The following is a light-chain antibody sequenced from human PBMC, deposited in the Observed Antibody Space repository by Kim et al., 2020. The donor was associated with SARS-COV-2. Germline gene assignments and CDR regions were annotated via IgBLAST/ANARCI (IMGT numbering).Light chain of an antibody. J-gene: IGLJ3*02. CDR2: YDS. Sequence: SYELTQPPSVSVAPGKTATITCGGSNIGDTSVHWYQQRPGQAPVLVIYYDSDRPSGIPERFSGSKSGNTATLTINRVEAGDEADYYCQVCDTTSFHRVFGGGTQLTVL. CDR1: NIGDTS. V-gene: IGLV3-21*04. CDR3: QVCDTTSFHRV.